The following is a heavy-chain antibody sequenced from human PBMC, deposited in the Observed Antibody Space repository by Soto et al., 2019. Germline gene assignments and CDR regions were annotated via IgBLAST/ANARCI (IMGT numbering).Heavy chain of an antibody. D-gene: IGHD6-13*01. Sequence: SETLSLTCAVYGGSFSGYYWTWIRQPPGKGLEWIGEINHSGSTNYTPSLKSRVTISVDTSKNQFSLKLSSVTAADTAVYYCARGRGYSSSWPFDYWGQGTLVTVSS. CDR3: ARGRGYSSSWPFDY. V-gene: IGHV4-34*01. J-gene: IGHJ4*02. CDR1: GGSFSGYY. CDR2: INHSGST.